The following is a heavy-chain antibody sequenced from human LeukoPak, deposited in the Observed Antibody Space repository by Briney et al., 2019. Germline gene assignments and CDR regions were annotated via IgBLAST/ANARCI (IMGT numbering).Heavy chain of an antibody. Sequence: ASVKVSCKASGGTFSSYAISWVRQAPGQGLEWMGGIIPIFGTASYAQKSQGRVTITTDESTSTAYMELSSLRSEDTAVYYCARDRGTTFDAFDIWGQGTMVTVSS. CDR3: ARDRGTTFDAFDI. V-gene: IGHV1-69*05. D-gene: IGHD1-14*01. J-gene: IGHJ3*02. CDR2: IIPIFGTA. CDR1: GGTFSSYA.